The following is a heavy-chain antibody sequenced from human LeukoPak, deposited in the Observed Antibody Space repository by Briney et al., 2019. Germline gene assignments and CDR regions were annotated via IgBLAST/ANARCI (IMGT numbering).Heavy chain of an antibody. J-gene: IGHJ4*02. CDR3: ARDRDTLTGPFDY. CDR1: GGTFSSYA. D-gene: IGHD3-9*01. V-gene: IGHV1-69*01. CDR2: IIPIFGTA. Sequence: SVKVSCKASGGTFSSYAISWVRQAPGQGLEWMGGIIPIFGTANYAQKFQGRVTITADESTSTAYMELSSLRSEDTAVYYCARDRDTLTGPFDYWGQGTLVTVSS.